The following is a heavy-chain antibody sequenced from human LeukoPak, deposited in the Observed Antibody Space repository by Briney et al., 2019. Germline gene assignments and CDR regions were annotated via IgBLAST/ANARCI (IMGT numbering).Heavy chain of an antibody. V-gene: IGHV3-9*01. CDR1: GFTFRSHS. CDR2: ISWNSGSI. CDR3: AKDLNYDFWSGSTHYGMDV. J-gene: IGHJ6*02. Sequence: PGGSLRLSCVASGFTFRSHSMNWVRQAPGKGLEWVSGISWNSGSIGYADSVKGRFTISRDNAKNSLYLQMNSLRAEDTALYYCAKDLNYDFWSGSTHYGMDVWGQGTTVTVS. D-gene: IGHD3-3*01.